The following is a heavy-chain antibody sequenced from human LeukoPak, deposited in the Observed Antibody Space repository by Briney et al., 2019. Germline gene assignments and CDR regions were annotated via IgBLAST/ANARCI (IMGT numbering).Heavy chain of an antibody. CDR2: IKQDGSEK. Sequence: PGGSLRLSCIASEFTFSSYWMSWVRQAPGKGLEWVANIKQDGSEKYYVDSVKGRFTISRDNSKNTLYLQMNSLRAEDTAVYYCAKAPYSSSWNFDYWGQGTLVTVSS. J-gene: IGHJ4*02. CDR3: AKAPYSSSWNFDY. CDR1: EFTFSSYW. D-gene: IGHD6-13*01. V-gene: IGHV3-7*03.